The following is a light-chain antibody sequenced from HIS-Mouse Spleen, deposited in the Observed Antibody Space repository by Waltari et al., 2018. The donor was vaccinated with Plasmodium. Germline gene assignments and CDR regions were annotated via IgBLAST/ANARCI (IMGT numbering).Light chain of an antibody. CDR3: QQYNSYWT. V-gene: IGKV1-5*03. Sequence: IQMTPSPPTLSASVGDRVTITCRASHSISSWLAWYQQKPGKAPKLLIYKASSLESGVPSRFSGSGSGTEFTLTISSLQPDDFATYYCQQYNSYWTFGQGTKVEIK. J-gene: IGKJ1*01. CDR2: KAS. CDR1: HSISSW.